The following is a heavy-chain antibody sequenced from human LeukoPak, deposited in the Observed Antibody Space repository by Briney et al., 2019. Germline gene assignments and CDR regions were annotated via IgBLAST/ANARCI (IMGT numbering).Heavy chain of an antibody. CDR1: GFTFYTYA. V-gene: IGHV3-23*01. CDR2: ISGSGGTT. D-gene: IGHD2-21*02. J-gene: IGHJ4*02. CDR3: AIDPSDFLVDC. Sequence: PGGSLRLSCAASGFTFYTYAMNWVRQAPGKGLQWVAAISGSGGTTYYADSVKGRFTISRDNSKNTVYLQLSSLRAEDTAVYYCAIDPSDFLVDCWGQGTLVTVSS.